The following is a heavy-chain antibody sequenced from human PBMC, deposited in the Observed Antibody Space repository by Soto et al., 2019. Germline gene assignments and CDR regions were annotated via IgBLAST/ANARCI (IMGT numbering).Heavy chain of an antibody. V-gene: IGHV4-30-4*01. Sequence: SETLSLTCTVSGGSISNVNYCWSWIRQSPDKGLEWIGHIYDGGSTYNNPSLRSRLTILVDTSKNQFSLKLSSVTAADTAVYYCARGFAAARYYYGMDVWGQGTTVTVSS. CDR2: IYDGGST. CDR3: ARGFAAARYYYGMDV. CDR1: GGSISNVNYC. D-gene: IGHD6-13*01. J-gene: IGHJ6*02.